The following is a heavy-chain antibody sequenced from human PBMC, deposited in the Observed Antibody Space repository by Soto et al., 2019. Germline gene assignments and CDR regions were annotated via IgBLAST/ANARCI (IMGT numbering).Heavy chain of an antibody. CDR1: GFTFSSYA. Sequence: PVGSLRLSCATSGFTFSSYAMIWVRQARGKGLEWVSVISGSDGSTYYADSVKGRFTISRDNSKNTLFLQVNSLRGEDTAVYYCARKAGLVSLYPPEFDPRGQGTLVTVSS. J-gene: IGHJ5*02. CDR3: ARKAGLVSLYPPEFDP. D-gene: IGHD2-8*01. CDR2: ISGSDGST. V-gene: IGHV3-23*01.